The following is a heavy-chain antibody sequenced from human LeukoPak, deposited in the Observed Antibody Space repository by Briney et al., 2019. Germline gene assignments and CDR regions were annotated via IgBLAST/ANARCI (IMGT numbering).Heavy chain of an antibody. CDR2: IYYSGST. CDR1: GGFINSYY. V-gene: IGHV4-59*08. J-gene: IGHJ3*01. CDR3: ARRAADDAFDV. Sequence: SETLSLTCTVSGGFINSYYWSWIRQPPGKGLEWIGYIYYSGSTNYNPSLTSRVTISVDRNKNQFSLKLSSVTAADTAMYYCARRAADDAFDVWGQGTMVTVSS.